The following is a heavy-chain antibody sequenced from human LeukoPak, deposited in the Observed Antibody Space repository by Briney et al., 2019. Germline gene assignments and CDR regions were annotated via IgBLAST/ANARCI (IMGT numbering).Heavy chain of an antibody. CDR1: GFTVSSNY. CDR3: ARGHNFGRLHPFHY. Sequence: GGSLRLSCAASGFTVSSNYMSWVRQAPGKGLEWVSVIYSGGSTYYADSVKGRFTISRDNSKNTLYLQMNSLRAEDTAVYYCARGHNFGRLHPFHYWGQGTLVTVSS. V-gene: IGHV3-66*01. D-gene: IGHD3-9*01. CDR2: IYSGGST. J-gene: IGHJ4*02.